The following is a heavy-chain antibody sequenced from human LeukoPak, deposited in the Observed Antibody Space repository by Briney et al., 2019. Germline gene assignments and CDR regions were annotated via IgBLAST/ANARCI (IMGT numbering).Heavy chain of an antibody. D-gene: IGHD3-3*01. V-gene: IGHV1-69*04. Sequence: ASVKVSCKASGGTFSSYAISWVRQAPGQGLEWMGRIIPILGIANYAQEFQGRVTITRNTSISTAYMELSSLRSEDTAVYYCARGPLRFLEWLNWFDPWGQGTLVTVSS. CDR1: GGTFSSYA. CDR3: ARGPLRFLEWLNWFDP. CDR2: IIPILGIA. J-gene: IGHJ5*02.